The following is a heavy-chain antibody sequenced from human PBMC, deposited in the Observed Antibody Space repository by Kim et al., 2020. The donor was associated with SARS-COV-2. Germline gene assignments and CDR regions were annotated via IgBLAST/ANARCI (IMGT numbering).Heavy chain of an antibody. CDR3: AREAGVVIIEGVLDP. J-gene: IGHJ5*02. D-gene: IGHD3-3*01. CDR2: INPSGGST. Sequence: ASVKVSCKASGYTFTSYYMHWVRQAPGQGLEWMGIINPSGGSTSYAQKFQGRVTMTRDTSTSTVYMELSSLRSEDTAVYYCAREAGVVIIEGVLDPWGQGTLVTVSS. V-gene: IGHV1-46*01. CDR1: GYTFTSYY.